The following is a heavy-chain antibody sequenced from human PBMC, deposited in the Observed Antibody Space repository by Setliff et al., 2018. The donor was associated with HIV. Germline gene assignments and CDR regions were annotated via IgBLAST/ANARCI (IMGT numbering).Heavy chain of an antibody. CDR2: INPNSGGT. CDR1: GYTFTGYY. V-gene: IGHV1-2*06. D-gene: IGHD3-3*01. Sequence: ASVKVSCKASGYTFTGYYMHWVRQAPGQGLEWMGRINPNSGGTNYAQKLQGRVTMTRDTSISTAYMELRSLRSDDTAVYYCARDRRITIFGVVSVVPSKRTKTRSAFDYWGQGTLVTVSS. J-gene: IGHJ4*02. CDR3: ARDRRITIFGVVSVVPSKRTKTRSAFDY.